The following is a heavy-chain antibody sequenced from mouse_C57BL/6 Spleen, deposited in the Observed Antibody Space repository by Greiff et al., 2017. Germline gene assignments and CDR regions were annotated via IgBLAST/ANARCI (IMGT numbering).Heavy chain of an antibody. V-gene: IGHV1-69*01. CDR1: GYTFTSYW. J-gene: IGHJ2*01. D-gene: IGHD1-2*01. Sequence: QVQLRQPGAELVMPGASVKLSCKASGYTFTSYWMHWVKQRPGQGLEWIGEIDPSDSYTNYNQKFKGKSTLTVDKSSSTAYMQLSSLTSEDSAVYYCARWGTTADFDYWGQGTTLTVSS. CDR3: ARWGTTADFDY. CDR2: IDPSDSYT.